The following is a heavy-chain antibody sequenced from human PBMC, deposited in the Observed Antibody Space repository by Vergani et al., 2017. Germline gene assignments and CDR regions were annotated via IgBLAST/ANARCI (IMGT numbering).Heavy chain of an antibody. CDR3: ARQKYDYSSSSSFDY. V-gene: IGHV5-10-1*03. Sequence: EVQLVQSGAEVKKPGESLRISCKGSGYSFTSYWISWVRQMPGKGLEWMGRIDPSDSYTNYSPSFQGHVTISAEKSISTAYLQWSSLKASDTAMYYCARQKYDYSSSSSFDYWGQGTLVTVSS. CDR2: IDPSDSYT. D-gene: IGHD6-6*01. J-gene: IGHJ4*02. CDR1: GYSFTSYW.